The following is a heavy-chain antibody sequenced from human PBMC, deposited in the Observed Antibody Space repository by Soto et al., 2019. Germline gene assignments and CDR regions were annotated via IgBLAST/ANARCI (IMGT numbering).Heavy chain of an antibody. Sequence: QVQLVQSGAEVKKPWASVKVSCKASGYTFTSYDINWVRQATGQGLEWMGWMNPNTGNTGSTQTFQGRVTMTGNTSTTTAYMELSSLTSEDTAVYYCARTYSSSSSYFYYYIDVWGEGTTVTVSS. CDR2: MNPNTGNT. D-gene: IGHD6-6*01. V-gene: IGHV1-8*01. CDR1: GYTFTSYD. J-gene: IGHJ6*03. CDR3: ARTYSSSSSYFYYYIDV.